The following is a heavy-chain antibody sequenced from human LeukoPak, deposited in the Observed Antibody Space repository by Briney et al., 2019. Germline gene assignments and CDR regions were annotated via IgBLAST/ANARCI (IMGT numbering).Heavy chain of an antibody. CDR2: IKSKTDGGTT. V-gene: IGHV3-15*01. CDR3: TTVLPQQLLSPGVAALDAFDI. CDR1: GFTFSNAW. Sequence: PGGSLRLSCAASGFTFSNAWMSWVRQAPGKGLEWVGRIKSKTDGGTTDYAAPVKGRFTISRDDSKNTLYPQMNSLKTEDTAVYYCTTVLPQQLLSPGVAALDAFDIWGQGTMVTVSS. D-gene: IGHD2-2*01. J-gene: IGHJ3*02.